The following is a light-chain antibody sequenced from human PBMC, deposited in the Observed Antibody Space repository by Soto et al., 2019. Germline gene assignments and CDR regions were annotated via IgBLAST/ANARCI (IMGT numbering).Light chain of an antibody. J-gene: IGKJ1*01. Sequence: EIVLTQSPDTLSLSPGERATPSCRASQSVNSQFFAWHQQKPGQAPRLLIHGASNRAAGIPDRFSGSGSGTDFTLTISRLEPEDFAVYYCHQYGRSPRTFGQGTKVEFK. CDR3: HQYGRSPRT. V-gene: IGKV3-20*01. CDR1: QSVNSQF. CDR2: GAS.